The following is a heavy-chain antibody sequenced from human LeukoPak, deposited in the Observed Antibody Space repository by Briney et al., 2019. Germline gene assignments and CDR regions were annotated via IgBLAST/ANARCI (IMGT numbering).Heavy chain of an antibody. J-gene: IGHJ6*03. Sequence: GGSLRLSCAASGFTFSSYWMSWVRQAPGKGLEWVANIKQDGSEKYYVDSVKGRFTISRDNAKNSLYLQMNSLRAEDTAVYYCARFIAAAGNFPYYYYYYYMDVWGKGTTVTISS. V-gene: IGHV3-7*01. CDR1: GFTFSSYW. CDR2: IKQDGSEK. CDR3: ARFIAAAGNFPYYYYYYYMDV. D-gene: IGHD6-13*01.